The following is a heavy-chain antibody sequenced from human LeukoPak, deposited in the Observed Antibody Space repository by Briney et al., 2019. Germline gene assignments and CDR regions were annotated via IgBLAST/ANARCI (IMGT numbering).Heavy chain of an antibody. CDR2: IRSKAYGGTT. V-gene: IGHV3-49*04. CDR3: TRESEMATGFDY. D-gene: IGHD5-24*01. Sequence: GGSLRLSCTASGFTFGDYAMSWVRQAPGKGLEWVGFIRSKAYGGTTEYAASVKGRFTISRDDSKSIAYLQMNSLKTEDTAVYYCTRESEMATGFDYWGQGTLVTVSS. CDR1: GFTFGDYA. J-gene: IGHJ4*02.